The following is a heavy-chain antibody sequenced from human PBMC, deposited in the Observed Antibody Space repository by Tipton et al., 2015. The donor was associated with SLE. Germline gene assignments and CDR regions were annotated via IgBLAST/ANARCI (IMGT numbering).Heavy chain of an antibody. CDR2: IYPGDSDT. J-gene: IGHJ4*02. V-gene: IGHV5-51*01. CDR3: ARIGYRYGDY. Sequence: VQLVQSGAEVTKPGESLKISCKASGYSFTTYWIGWVRQTPEKGLEWMGIIYPGDSDTKYSPSFQGQVTISADKSITTAYLQWSSLKASDTAMYYCARIGYRYGDYWGQGTLVTVSS. CDR1: GYSFTTYW. D-gene: IGHD5-18*01.